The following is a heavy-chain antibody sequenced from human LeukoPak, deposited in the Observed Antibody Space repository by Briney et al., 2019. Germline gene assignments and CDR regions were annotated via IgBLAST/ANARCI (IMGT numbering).Heavy chain of an antibody. D-gene: IGHD5-18*01. CDR1: GFTFSSYS. J-gene: IGHJ6*02. V-gene: IGHV3-48*04. CDR2: ISSSGSTV. Sequence: PGGSLRLPCAASGFTFSSYSMNWVRQAPGKGLEWVSYISSSGSTVYYADSVKGRFTISRDNAKNSLYLQMNSLRAEDTAVYYCARPGYSYGPRYGMDVWGQGTTVIVS. CDR3: ARPGYSYGPRYGMDV.